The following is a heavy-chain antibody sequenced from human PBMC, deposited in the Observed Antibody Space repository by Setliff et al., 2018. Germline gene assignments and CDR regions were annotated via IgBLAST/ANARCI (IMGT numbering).Heavy chain of an antibody. CDR3: AGPPRGDSSGYYYPPSY. CDR1: GFTFSDYY. D-gene: IGHD3-22*01. CDR2: VSSSGSTI. J-gene: IGHJ4*02. V-gene: IGHV3-11*01. Sequence: LRLSCAASGFTFSDYYMSWIRQAPGKGLEWVSYVSSSGSTIYYADSVKGRFTISRDNAKNSLYLQMNSLRAEDTAVYYCAGPPRGDSSGYYYPPSYWGQGTLVTVSS.